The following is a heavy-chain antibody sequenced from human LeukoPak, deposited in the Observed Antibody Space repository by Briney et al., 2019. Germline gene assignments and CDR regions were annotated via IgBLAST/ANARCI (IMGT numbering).Heavy chain of an antibody. CDR2: IYSGDSDT. Sequence: PGESLKISCKGSGYSFTSYWIGRVRQMPGKGPEWMGVIYSGDSDTRYSPSFQGQVTISADKSISTAYLQWSSLKASDTAMYYCARRSYYDSSGYSTRGWFDPWGQGTLVTVSS. J-gene: IGHJ5*02. D-gene: IGHD3-22*01. CDR3: ARRSYYDSSGYSTRGWFDP. V-gene: IGHV5-51*01. CDR1: GYSFTSYW.